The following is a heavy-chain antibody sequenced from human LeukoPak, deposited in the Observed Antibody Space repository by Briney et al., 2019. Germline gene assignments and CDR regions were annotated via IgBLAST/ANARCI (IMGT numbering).Heavy chain of an antibody. CDR3: TKGRGI. V-gene: IGHV4-61*09. J-gene: IGHJ4*02. D-gene: IGHD3-10*01. CDR2: IYTSGSS. Sequence: PSQTLSLTCTVSGGSISSGSYDWYWIRQPAGKGLEWIGHIYTSGSSNYSPSLKSRVTISVDTSKNQFSLKLTSVTAADTAVYYCTKGRGIWGQGTLVTVSS. CDR1: GGSISSGSYD.